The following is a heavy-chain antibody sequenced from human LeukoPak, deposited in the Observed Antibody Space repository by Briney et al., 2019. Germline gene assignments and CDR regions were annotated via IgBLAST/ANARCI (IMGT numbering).Heavy chain of an antibody. Sequence: SETLSLTCAVDGGSFSGYYWSWIRQPPGKGLERIGYIYYSGSTNYNPSLKSRVTISVDTSKNQFSLKLSSVTAADTAVYYCARSYDYVWGSYRHTFDYWGQGTLVTVSS. CDR1: GGSFSGYY. CDR2: IYYSGST. J-gene: IGHJ4*02. V-gene: IGHV4-59*01. CDR3: ARSYDYVWGSYRHTFDY. D-gene: IGHD3-16*02.